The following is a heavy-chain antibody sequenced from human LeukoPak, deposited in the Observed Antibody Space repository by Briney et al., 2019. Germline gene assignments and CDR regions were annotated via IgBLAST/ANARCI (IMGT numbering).Heavy chain of an antibody. V-gene: IGHV1-69*04. CDR1: GGTFSSYA. D-gene: IGHD6-6*01. Sequence: SVKVSCEASGGTFSSYAISWVRQAPGQGLEWMGRIIPILGIANYAQKFQGRVTITADKSTSTAYMELSSLRSEDTAVYYCAGIAAHSFDYWGQGTLVTVSS. J-gene: IGHJ4*02. CDR2: IIPILGIA. CDR3: AGIAAHSFDY.